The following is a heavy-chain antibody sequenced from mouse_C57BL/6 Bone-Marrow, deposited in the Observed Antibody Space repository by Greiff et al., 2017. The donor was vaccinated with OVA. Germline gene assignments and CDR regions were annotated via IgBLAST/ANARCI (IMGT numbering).Heavy chain of an antibody. CDR3: ARRGYYSPFDY. V-gene: IGHV1-69*01. J-gene: IGHJ2*01. CDR1: GYTFTSYW. D-gene: IGHD2-12*01. CDR2: IDPSDSYT. Sequence: QVQLQQPGAELVMPGASVKLSCKASGYTFTSYWMHWVKQRPGQGLEWIGEIDPSDSYTNYNQKFKGKSTLTVDKSSSTAYMQLSSLTSEDSAVYYCARRGYYSPFDYWGQGTTLTVSS.